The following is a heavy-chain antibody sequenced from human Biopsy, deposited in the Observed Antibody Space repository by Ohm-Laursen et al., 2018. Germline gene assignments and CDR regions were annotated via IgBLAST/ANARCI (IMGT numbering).Heavy chain of an antibody. Sequence: SVKVSCKTSGGPFSSYAVTWVRQAPGQGLEWMGGIIGMFGTADYAQRFQGRVTITADESTSTAYMELSSLRSDDTAVYYCARDRWPHVTLLGLVVFDFWGQGTLVSVSS. J-gene: IGHJ4*02. V-gene: IGHV1-69*13. CDR2: IIGMFGTA. CDR1: GGPFSSYA. CDR3: ARDRWPHVTLLGLVVFDF. D-gene: IGHD3-3*01.